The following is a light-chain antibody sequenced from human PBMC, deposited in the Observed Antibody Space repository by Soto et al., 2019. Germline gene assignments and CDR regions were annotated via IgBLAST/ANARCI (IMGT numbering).Light chain of an antibody. Sequence: DIQMTQSPSTLSASVGDRVTITCRASQSISSWLAWYQQKPGKAPKLLIYKATSLESGVASRFSGSGSGTEFTLPISSLQPDDFATYYCQQYNSYPWTFGQGTKVEIK. CDR3: QQYNSYPWT. CDR2: KAT. CDR1: QSISSW. J-gene: IGKJ1*01. V-gene: IGKV1-5*03.